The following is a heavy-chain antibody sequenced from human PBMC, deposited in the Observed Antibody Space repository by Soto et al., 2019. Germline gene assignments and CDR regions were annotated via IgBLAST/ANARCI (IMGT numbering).Heavy chain of an antibody. V-gene: IGHV2-5*01. D-gene: IGHD1-1*01. CDR1: GFPLSTSGVG. Sequence: SGPTLVNPTQTLTLTCTFSGFPLSTSGVGVGWIRQPPGKALEWLALIYWNDDKRYSPSLKSRLTITKDTSKNQVVLTMTNMDPVDTATYYCAHTRIKLVLVDPWGQGTLVTVSS. J-gene: IGHJ5*02. CDR2: IYWNDDK. CDR3: AHTRIKLVLVDP.